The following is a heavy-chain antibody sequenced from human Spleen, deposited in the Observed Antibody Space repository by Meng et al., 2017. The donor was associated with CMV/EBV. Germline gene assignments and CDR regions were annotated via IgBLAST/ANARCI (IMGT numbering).Heavy chain of an antibody. J-gene: IGHJ4*02. CDR2: IYCSGST. V-gene: IGHV4-30-4*08. CDR3: ASTSRYMTEYYFDY. Sequence: SGGSVSSGDYYWSWIRQPPGKGLEWIGYIYCSGSTYYNPSVKSGVTISVDTSKNHFSLKLKSVTAADTAVYYCASTSRYMTEYYFDYWGQGTLVTVSS. D-gene: IGHD2-2*02. CDR1: GGSVSSGDYY.